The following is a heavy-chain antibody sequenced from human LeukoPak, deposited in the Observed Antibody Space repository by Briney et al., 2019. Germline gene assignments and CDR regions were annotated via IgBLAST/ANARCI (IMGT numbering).Heavy chain of an antibody. V-gene: IGHV2-70*11. J-gene: IGHJ6*03. Sequence: SGPALVKPTQTLTLTCTVSGFSLSASGMCVSWIRQPPGKALEWLARTDWDDDKYYSTSLKTRLTISKDTSKNQVVLTMTNMDPVDTATYYCARIGYYDILTGSLTDMDVWGKGTTVTVSS. CDR1: GFSLSASGMC. CDR2: TDWDDDK. D-gene: IGHD3-9*01. CDR3: ARIGYYDILTGSLTDMDV.